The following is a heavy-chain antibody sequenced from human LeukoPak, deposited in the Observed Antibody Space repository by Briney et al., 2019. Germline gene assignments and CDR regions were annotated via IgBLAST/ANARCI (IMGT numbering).Heavy chain of an antibody. CDR2: ISGSGGST. D-gene: IGHD3-10*01. Sequence: GGSLRLSCAASGFTFGDAWMSWVRQPPGKGLEWVSAISGSGGSTYYADSVKGRFTISRDNSKNTLYLQMNSLRAEDTAVYYCAKVPGYGSGSYLLYFDYWGQGTLVTVSS. CDR1: GFTFGDAW. J-gene: IGHJ4*02. CDR3: AKVPGYGSGSYLLYFDY. V-gene: IGHV3-23*01.